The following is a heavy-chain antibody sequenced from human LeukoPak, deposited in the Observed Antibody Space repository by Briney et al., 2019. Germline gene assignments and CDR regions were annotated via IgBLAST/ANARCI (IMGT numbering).Heavy chain of an antibody. V-gene: IGHV3-11*01. CDR1: GFTFSDYY. Sequence: PGGSLRLSCAASGFTFSDYYMSWLRQAPGKGLEWVSYISSSGSTIYYADSVKGRFTISRDNAKNSLYLQMNSLRAEDTAVYYCARREHCSSTSCYHPMYYYYGMDVWGQGTMVTVSS. CDR2: ISSSGSTI. D-gene: IGHD2-2*01. J-gene: IGHJ6*02. CDR3: ARREHCSSTSCYHPMYYYYGMDV.